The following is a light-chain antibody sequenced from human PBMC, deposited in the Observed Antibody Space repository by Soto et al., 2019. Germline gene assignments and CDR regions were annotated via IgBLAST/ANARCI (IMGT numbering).Light chain of an antibody. V-gene: IGKV3-20*01. CDR1: QSVSNNY. J-gene: IGKJ1*01. Sequence: EIGLTQSPGTLSLSPVERATLSCRASQSVSNNYLAWYQQKPGQAPRLLIYGASNRATGIPDRFSGSGSGTDFTLTISRLEPEDFAVYYCQQYGSSGTFGQGTKVDI. CDR2: GAS. CDR3: QQYGSSGT.